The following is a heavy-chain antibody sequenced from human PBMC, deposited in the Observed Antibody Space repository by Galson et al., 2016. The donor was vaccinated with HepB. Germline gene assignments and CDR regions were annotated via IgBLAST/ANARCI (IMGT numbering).Heavy chain of an antibody. V-gene: IGHV1-69*13. D-gene: IGHD6-19*01. CDR1: GGTFSSYA. J-gene: IGHJ4*02. CDR3: ANTYISDWYVVDY. CDR2: IIPISGTA. Sequence: SVKVSCKASGGTFSSYAISWVRQAPAQGLEWMGEIIPISGTANYAQKFQGRVTITADESTNTAYMELSSLRSEDTAVYYCANTYISDWYVVDYWGQGTLVTVSS.